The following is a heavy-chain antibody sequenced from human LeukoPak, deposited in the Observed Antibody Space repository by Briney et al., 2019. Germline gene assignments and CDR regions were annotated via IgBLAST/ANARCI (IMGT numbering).Heavy chain of an antibody. CDR1: GFTFSSYS. CDR2: ISSSSSTI. CDR3: ARALGDDFWSGYSDS. Sequence: GGSLRLSCAASGFTFSSYSMNWVRQAPGKGLEWVSYISSSSSTIYYADSVKGRFTIPRDNAKNSLYLQMDSLRAEDTAVYYCARALGDDFWSGYSDSWGQGTLVTVSS. J-gene: IGHJ4*02. D-gene: IGHD3-3*01. V-gene: IGHV3-48*04.